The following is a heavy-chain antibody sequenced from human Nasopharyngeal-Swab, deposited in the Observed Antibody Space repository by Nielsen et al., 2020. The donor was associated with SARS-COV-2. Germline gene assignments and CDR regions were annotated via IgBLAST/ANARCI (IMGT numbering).Heavy chain of an antibody. Sequence: GESLKISCAASGFTFSSYWMSWVRQAPGKGLERVANIKQDGSEKYYVDSVKGRFTISRDNAKNSLYLQMNSLRAEDTAVYYCASSHYDFWSGYYLGVDYWGQGTLVTVSS. D-gene: IGHD3-3*01. V-gene: IGHV3-7*01. CDR3: ASSHYDFWSGYYLGVDY. CDR1: GFTFSSYW. CDR2: IKQDGSEK. J-gene: IGHJ4*02.